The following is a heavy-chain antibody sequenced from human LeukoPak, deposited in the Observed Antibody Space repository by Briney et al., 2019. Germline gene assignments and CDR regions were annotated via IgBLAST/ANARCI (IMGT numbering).Heavy chain of an antibody. CDR2: MNPNSGNT. V-gene: IGHV1-8*03. CDR1: GYTFTGYY. Sequence: ASVKVSCKASGYTFTGYYMHWVRQATGQGLEWMAYMNPNSGNTGYAQTFQGRVTLTWNTSVNTAYMELSSLISDDTALYYCAREGFDVWGQGTVVTVSS. CDR3: AREGFDV. J-gene: IGHJ3*01.